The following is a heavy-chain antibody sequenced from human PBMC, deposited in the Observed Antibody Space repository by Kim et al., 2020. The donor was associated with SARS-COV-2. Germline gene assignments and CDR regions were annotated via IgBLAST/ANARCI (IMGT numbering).Heavy chain of an antibody. V-gene: IGHV4-34*01. CDR2: INHSGST. CDR3: ARVRRGIYAPFDY. J-gene: IGHJ4*02. CDR1: GGSFSGYY. Sequence: SETLSLTCAVYGGSFSGYYWSWIRQPPGKGLEWIGEINHSGSTNYNPSLKSRVTISVDTSKNQFSLKLSSVTAADTAVYYCARVRRGIYAPFDYWGQGTLVTVSS. D-gene: IGHD2-2*01.